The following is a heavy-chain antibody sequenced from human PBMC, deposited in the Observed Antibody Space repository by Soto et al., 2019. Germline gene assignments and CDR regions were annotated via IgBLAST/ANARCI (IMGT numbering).Heavy chain of an antibody. J-gene: IGHJ4*02. CDR3: ARGETLTQFDY. V-gene: IGHV4-61*01. CDR1: VVSVSIGSFD. Sequence: PSETLSLTCTFSVVSVSIGSFDWAWIRQPPGKGLEWIGFGSYSGTTNYKPSLKSRVTISVDTSRSQISLKVSSLTAADTAVYYCARGETLTQFDYWGRGTMVTVSS. CDR2: GSYSGTT.